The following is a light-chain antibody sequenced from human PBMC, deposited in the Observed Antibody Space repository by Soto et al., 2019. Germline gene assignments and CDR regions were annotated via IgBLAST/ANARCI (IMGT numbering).Light chain of an antibody. CDR1: QSILYSTNIKNY. CDR2: WAS. Sequence: DIVMTQSPDSLAVSLGERATIHCKSSQSILYSTNIKNYLAWYQQKPGQPPKLLIYWASTRESGVPDRFSGSGSGTDFTLTISSLQAEDVAVYYCQQYYTAPQSFGQGTKVEIK. CDR3: QQYYTAPQS. J-gene: IGKJ1*01. V-gene: IGKV4-1*01.